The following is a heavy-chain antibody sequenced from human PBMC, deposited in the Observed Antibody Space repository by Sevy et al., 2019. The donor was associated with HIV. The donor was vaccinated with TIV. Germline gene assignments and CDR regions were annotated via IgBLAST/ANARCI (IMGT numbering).Heavy chain of an antibody. CDR1: GGSISSSSYY. Sequence: SETLSLTCTVSGGSISSSSYYWGWIRQPPGKGLEWLGSIYYSGSTYYNPSLKSRVTISVDTSKNQFSLKLSSVTAADTAVYYCAGHGWGSGSYGWFDPWGQGTLVTVS. D-gene: IGHD3-10*01. V-gene: IGHV4-39*01. CDR3: AGHGWGSGSYGWFDP. CDR2: IYYSGST. J-gene: IGHJ5*02.